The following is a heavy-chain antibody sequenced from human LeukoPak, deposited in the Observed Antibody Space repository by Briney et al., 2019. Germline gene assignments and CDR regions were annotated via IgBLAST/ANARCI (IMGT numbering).Heavy chain of an antibody. J-gene: IGHJ6*02. CDR1: GFTFSSYS. D-gene: IGHD2-8*01. CDR2: ISSSSSTI. Sequence: GGSLRLSWAASGFTFSSYSMNWVRQAPGKGLEWVSYISSSSSTINYADSVKGRFIICRDNAKNSLYLQMNSVRDEDTAVYYCARDQSRPYCTNGVCIYYYYYGMDVWGQGTTVTVSS. CDR3: ARDQSRPYCTNGVCIYYYYYGMDV. V-gene: IGHV3-48*02.